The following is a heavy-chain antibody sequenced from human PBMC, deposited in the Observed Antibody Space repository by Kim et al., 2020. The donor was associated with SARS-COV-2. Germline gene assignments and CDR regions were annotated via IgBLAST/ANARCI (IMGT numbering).Heavy chain of an antibody. D-gene: IGHD3-3*01. CDR1: GGSISSSSYY. CDR2: IYYSGST. J-gene: IGHJ5*02. Sequence: SETLSLTCTVSGGSISSSSYYWGWIRQPPGKGLEWIGSIYYSGSTYYNPSLKSRVTISVDTSKNQFSLKLSSVTAADTAVYYCARHLDTPAYNWFDPWGQGTLVTVSS. CDR3: ARHLDTPAYNWFDP. V-gene: IGHV4-39*01.